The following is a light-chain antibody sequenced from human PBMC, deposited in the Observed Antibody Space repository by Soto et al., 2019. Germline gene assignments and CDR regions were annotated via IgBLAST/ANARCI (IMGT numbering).Light chain of an antibody. Sequence: QLVLTQSPSASASLGASVTITCTLSTGHSSYAIAWHQQQPEKGPRYLMIIKSDGSHIKGDGIPDRFSGSSSGAERYLTISSLRFEDEADYYCQTWGTGIRVFGGGTKVTVL. CDR1: TGHSSYA. CDR3: QTWGTGIRV. CDR2: IKSDGSH. J-gene: IGLJ3*02. V-gene: IGLV4-69*01.